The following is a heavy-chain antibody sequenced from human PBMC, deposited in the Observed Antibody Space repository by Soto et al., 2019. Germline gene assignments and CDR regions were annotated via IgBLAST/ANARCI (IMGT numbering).Heavy chain of an antibody. V-gene: IGHV4-39*01. J-gene: IGHJ5*02. Sequence: SETLSLTCTVSGGSISSSSYYWGWIRQPPGKGLEWIGSIYYSGSTYYNPSLKSRVTISVDTSKNQFSLKLSSVTAADTAVYYCARSVRITIFGVVTIFDPWGQGTLVTVSS. D-gene: IGHD3-3*01. CDR1: GGSISSSSYY. CDR3: ARSVRITIFGVVTIFDP. CDR2: IYYSGST.